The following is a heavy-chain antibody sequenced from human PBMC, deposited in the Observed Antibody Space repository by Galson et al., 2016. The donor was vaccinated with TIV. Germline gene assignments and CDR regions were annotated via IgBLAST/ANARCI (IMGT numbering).Heavy chain of an antibody. D-gene: IGHD2-15*01. CDR1: GGSISSGNYY. J-gene: IGHJ2*01. CDR2: IHTSGIT. Sequence: TLSLTCSVSGGSISSGNYYWSWIRQPAGKGLEWIGRIHTSGITNYNPSLKNRVTLSADTSENQFSLKLDSVTAAATAVYYCARVPPAGHHWYFDLWGRGTLINVSS. V-gene: IGHV4-61*02. CDR3: ARVPPAGHHWYFDL.